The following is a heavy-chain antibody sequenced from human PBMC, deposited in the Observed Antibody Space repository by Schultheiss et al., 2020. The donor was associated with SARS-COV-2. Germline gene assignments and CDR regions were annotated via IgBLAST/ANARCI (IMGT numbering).Heavy chain of an antibody. CDR2: MHYSGGT. V-gene: IGHV4-61*01. CDR1: GASVSSGTYH. D-gene: IGHD4-11*01. J-gene: IGHJ5*02. CDR3: ARDDYSHWFDP. Sequence: SQTLSLTCTVSGASVSSGTYHWSWIRQPPGKRMEWIGSMHYSGGTNYNPSLKSRVTISVDTSENQFSLKLSSVTAADTAVYYCARDDYSHWFDPWGQGTLVTVSS.